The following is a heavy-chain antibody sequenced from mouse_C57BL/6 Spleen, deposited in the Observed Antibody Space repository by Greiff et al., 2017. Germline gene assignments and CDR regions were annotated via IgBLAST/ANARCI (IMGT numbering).Heavy chain of an antibody. V-gene: IGHV1-42*01. D-gene: IGHD2-2*01. J-gene: IGHJ2*01. CDR1: GYSFTGYY. Sequence: EVKLVESGPELVKPGASVKISCKASGYSFTGYYMNWVKQSPEKSLEWIGEINPSTGGTTYNQKFKAKATLTVDKSSSTAYMQLKSLTSEDSAVYYCARGGGYDVKDFDYWGQGTTRTGAS. CDR2: INPSTGGT. CDR3: ARGGGYDVKDFDY.